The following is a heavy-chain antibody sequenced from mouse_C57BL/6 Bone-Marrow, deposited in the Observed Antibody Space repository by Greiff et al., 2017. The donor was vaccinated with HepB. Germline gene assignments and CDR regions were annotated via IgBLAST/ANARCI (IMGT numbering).Heavy chain of an antibody. Sequence: QVQLQQSGPELVRPGVSVKISCKGSGYTFTDYAMHWVKQSHAKSLEWIGVISTYYGDASYNQKFKDKATMTVDKSSSTAYMELARLTSEDSAVYYCAKWIRITTVVAVGNFDYWGQGTTLTVSS. D-gene: IGHD1-1*01. J-gene: IGHJ2*01. CDR2: ISTYYGDA. CDR3: AKWIRITTVVAVGNFDY. CDR1: GYTFTDYA. V-gene: IGHV1-67*01.